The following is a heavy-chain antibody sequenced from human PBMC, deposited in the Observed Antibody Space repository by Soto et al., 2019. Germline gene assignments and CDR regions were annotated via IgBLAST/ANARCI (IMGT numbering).Heavy chain of an antibody. CDR2: IDESGRT. V-gene: IGHV4-30-2*01. Sequence: PSETLSLTCIVSGASISTGGYSWSRLRQPPGKGPEWIGYIDESGRTYSKPSLKRRVSISRDKSRNQFSVRLTSVAAADTAVYFCARGDRYSGSFSDYFDPWGQGTLVTVSS. CDR3: ARGDRYSGSFSDYFDP. J-gene: IGHJ5*02. D-gene: IGHD1-26*01. CDR1: GASISTGGYS.